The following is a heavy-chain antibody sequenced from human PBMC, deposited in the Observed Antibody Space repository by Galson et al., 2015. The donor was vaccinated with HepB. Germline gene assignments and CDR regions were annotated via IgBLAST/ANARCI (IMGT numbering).Heavy chain of an antibody. D-gene: IGHD2-8*01. V-gene: IGHV3-30*18. Sequence: SLRLSCAASGFTFSSYGMHWVRQAPGKGLEWVTVISYDGSNKYYADSVKGRFTISRDNSKNTLYLQMNSLRAEDTAVYYCAKAGDIVLMVYAMDYWGQGTLVTVSS. CDR1: GFTFSSYG. CDR3: AKAGDIVLMVYAMDY. J-gene: IGHJ4*02. CDR2: ISYDGSNK.